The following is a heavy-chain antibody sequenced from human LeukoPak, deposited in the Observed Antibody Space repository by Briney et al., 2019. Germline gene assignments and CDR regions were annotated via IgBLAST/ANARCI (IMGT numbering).Heavy chain of an antibody. Sequence: PGGSLRLSCAASGFTFSNYALSWVRQAPGKGLEWVSSISASGGSTVYADSVKGRFTISRDNSKNTLYLQMNSLRAEDTAVYYCANRSYYAKSDYYSYYFDYWGQGTLVTVSS. CDR1: GFTFSNYA. CDR2: ISASGGST. V-gene: IGHV3-23*01. J-gene: IGHJ4*02. CDR3: ANRSYYAKSDYYSYYFDY. D-gene: IGHD3-22*01.